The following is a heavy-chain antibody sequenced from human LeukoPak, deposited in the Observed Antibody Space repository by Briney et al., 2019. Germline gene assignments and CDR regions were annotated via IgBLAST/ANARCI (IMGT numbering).Heavy chain of an antibody. CDR1: GFTVSSNY. J-gene: IGHJ3*02. CDR2: IYSGGST. Sequence: PGGSLRLSCAASGFTVSSNYIWVRQAPGKGLEWVSVIYSGGSTYYADSVKGRFTISRDNSKNTLYLQMNSLRAEDTAVYYCARVDSSRAFDIWGQGTMVTVSS. V-gene: IGHV3-53*01. D-gene: IGHD3/OR15-3a*01. CDR3: ARVDSSRAFDI.